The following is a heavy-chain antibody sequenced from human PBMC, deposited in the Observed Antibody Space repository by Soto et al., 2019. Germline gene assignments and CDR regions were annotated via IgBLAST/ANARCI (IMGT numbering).Heavy chain of an antibody. V-gene: IGHV4-59*08. J-gene: IGHJ4*02. CDR2: IYYAGTT. D-gene: IGHD3-3*01. CDR3: ARLGGYYQAVDQ. CDR1: GGSISRYY. Sequence: QVQLQESGPGLVKPSETLSLTCTVSGGSISRYYWGWFRRPPGKRLEWIGYIYYAGTTSYNPSLKSRVSISRATSKKQFSLRLTSVTAADTAVYYCARLGGYYQAVDQWGRGTLVSVSS.